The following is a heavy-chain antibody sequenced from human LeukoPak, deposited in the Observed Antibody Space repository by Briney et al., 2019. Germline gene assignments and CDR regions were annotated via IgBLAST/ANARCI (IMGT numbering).Heavy chain of an antibody. CDR2: INSDGSSI. CDR1: GFTFSSYW. V-gene: IGHV3-74*01. CDR3: ARGGYYSSSWYYFDY. D-gene: IGHD6-13*01. Sequence: GGFLRLSCAASGFTFSSYWMHWVRQAPGKGLVWVSRINSDGSSISYADSVKGRFTISRDNAKNTLYLQMNSLRAEDTAVYYCARGGYYSSSWYYFDYWGQGTLVTVSS. J-gene: IGHJ4*02.